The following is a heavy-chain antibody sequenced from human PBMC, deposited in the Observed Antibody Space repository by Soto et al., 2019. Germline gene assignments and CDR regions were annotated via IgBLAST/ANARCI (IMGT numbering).Heavy chain of an antibody. Sequence: PSETLSLTCTVSGGSVSSGSYYWSWIRQPPGKGLEWIGYIYYSGSTNYNPSLKSRVTISVDTSKNQFSLKLSSVTAADTAVYYCAREGGSSGGFDYWGQGTLVTVS. CDR1: GGSVSSGSYY. V-gene: IGHV4-61*01. CDR3: AREGGSSGGFDY. CDR2: IYYSGST. J-gene: IGHJ4*02. D-gene: IGHD6-19*01.